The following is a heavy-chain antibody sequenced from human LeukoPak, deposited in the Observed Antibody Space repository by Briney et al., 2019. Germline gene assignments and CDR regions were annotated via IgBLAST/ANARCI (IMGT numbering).Heavy chain of an antibody. Sequence: ASVKVSCKASGYTFTSYGISWVRQAPGQGLEWMGWISAYSGNTNYAQKLQGRVTMTTDTSTSTAYMELRSLRSDDTAVYYCARDWPTGPRSSRIAVAGKIDYWGQGTLVTVSS. CDR3: ARDWPTGPRSSRIAVAGKIDY. V-gene: IGHV1-18*01. D-gene: IGHD6-19*01. CDR2: ISAYSGNT. CDR1: GYTFTSYG. J-gene: IGHJ4*02.